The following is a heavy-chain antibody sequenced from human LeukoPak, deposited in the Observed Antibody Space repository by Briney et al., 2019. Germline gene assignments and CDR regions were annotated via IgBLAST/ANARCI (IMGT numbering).Heavy chain of an antibody. D-gene: IGHD6-19*01. V-gene: IGHV4-34*01. Sequence: PSETLSLTCAVYGGPFSGYYWSWIRQPPGKGLEWIGEINHSGSTNYNPSLKSRVTISVDTSKNQFSLKLSSVTAADTAVYYCAVAQWLVLDYWGQGTLVTVSS. CDR2: INHSGST. J-gene: IGHJ4*02. CDR3: AVAQWLVLDY. CDR1: GGPFSGYY.